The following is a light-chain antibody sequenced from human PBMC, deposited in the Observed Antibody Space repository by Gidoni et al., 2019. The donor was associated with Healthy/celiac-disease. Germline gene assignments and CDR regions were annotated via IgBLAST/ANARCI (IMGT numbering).Light chain of an antibody. CDR2: GKN. V-gene: IGLV3-19*01. CDR3: NSRDSSGNHLYV. CDR1: SLRSYY. J-gene: IGLJ1*01. Sequence: SSELTQDPAVSVALGQTVRITCQGDSLRSYYASWYQQKPGQAPVLVIYGKNNRPSGIPDRFSGSSSGNTASLTITGAQAEDEADYYCNSRDSSGNHLYVFGTGTKVXV.